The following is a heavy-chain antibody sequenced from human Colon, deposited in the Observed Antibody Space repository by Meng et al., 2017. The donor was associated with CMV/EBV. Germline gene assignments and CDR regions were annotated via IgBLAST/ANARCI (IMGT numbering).Heavy chain of an antibody. Sequence: SVKVSCKASGGTFSSYTISWVRQAPGQGLEWMGRIIPILGIANYAQKFQGRVTITADKSTSTAYMELSSLRSEDTAVYYCAREARYYDSSGTSSAMDVWGQGTTVTVSS. D-gene: IGHD3-22*01. CDR3: AREARYYDSSGTSSAMDV. CDR2: IIPILGIA. V-gene: IGHV1-69*04. J-gene: IGHJ6*02. CDR1: GGTFSSYT.